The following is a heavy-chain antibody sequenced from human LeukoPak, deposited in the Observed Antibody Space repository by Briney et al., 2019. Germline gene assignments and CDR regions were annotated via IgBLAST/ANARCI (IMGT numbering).Heavy chain of an antibody. D-gene: IGHD4-23*01. J-gene: IGHJ4*02. V-gene: IGHV4-30-4*08. Sequence: SQTLSLTCTVSGGSISSDDYYWSWIRQPPGKGLEWIGYIYYSGSTYYNPSLKSRVTISVDTSKNQFSLKLSSVTAADTAVYYCARVASGEITVGKIDYWGQGTLVTVSS. CDR1: GGSISSDDYY. CDR3: ARVASGEITVGKIDY. CDR2: IYYSGST.